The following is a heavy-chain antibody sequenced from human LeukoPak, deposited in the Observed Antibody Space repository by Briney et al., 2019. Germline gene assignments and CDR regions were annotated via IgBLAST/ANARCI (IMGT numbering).Heavy chain of an antibody. CDR1: GFTFSNYW. Sequence: GGSLRLSCAASGFTFSNYWMHWVRQAPGKGLVWVSRINSDGINTSYADSVKGRFTISRDNAKNSLYLQMNSLRAEDTAVYYCARDLRVDYYDSSGYHDYWGQGTLVTVSS. V-gene: IGHV3-74*01. CDR3: ARDLRVDYYDSSGYHDY. D-gene: IGHD3-22*01. J-gene: IGHJ4*02. CDR2: INSDGINT.